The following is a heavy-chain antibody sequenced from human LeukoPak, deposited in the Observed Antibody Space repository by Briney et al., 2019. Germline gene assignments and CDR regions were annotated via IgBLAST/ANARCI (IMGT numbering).Heavy chain of an antibody. Sequence: SETLSLTCTVSGGSISSGSYYWSWIRQPAGKGLEWIGRIYTSGSTNYNPSLKSRVTISVDTSKNQFSLKLSSVTAADTAVYYCAREQQLVLGAFDIWGQGTMVTVSS. V-gene: IGHV4-61*02. CDR1: GGSISSGSYY. D-gene: IGHD6-13*01. CDR2: IYTSGST. CDR3: AREQQLVLGAFDI. J-gene: IGHJ3*02.